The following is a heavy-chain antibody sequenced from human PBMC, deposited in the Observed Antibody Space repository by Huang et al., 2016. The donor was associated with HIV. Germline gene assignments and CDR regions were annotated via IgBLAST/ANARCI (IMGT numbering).Heavy chain of an antibody. Sequence: VQLLESGGGLVQPGGSRRLSCAASGFTFGSYAMSWVRQAPGKGLGWVSTISVSGVSTYHADSVKGRFTTSRDNSENMLYLQMHTLRAEDTAVYYCAKGEFVGESYFDQWGQGTLVTVSS. CDR1: GFTFGSYA. CDR3: AKGEFVGESYFDQ. D-gene: IGHD3-10*01. V-gene: IGHV3-23*01. J-gene: IGHJ4*02. CDR2: ISVSGVST.